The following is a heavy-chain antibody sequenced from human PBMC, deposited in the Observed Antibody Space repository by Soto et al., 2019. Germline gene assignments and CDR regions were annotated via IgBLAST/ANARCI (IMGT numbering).Heavy chain of an antibody. CDR3: ARDPRSDYDFWSGPYGMDV. Sequence: PGGSLRLSCAASGFTFSSYSMNWVRQAPGKGLEWVSSISSSSSYIYYADSVKGRFTISRDNAKNSLYLQMNSLRAEDTAVYYCARDPRSDYDFWSGPYGMDVWGQGTTVTVSS. V-gene: IGHV3-21*01. J-gene: IGHJ6*02. D-gene: IGHD3-3*01. CDR1: GFTFSSYS. CDR2: ISSSSSYI.